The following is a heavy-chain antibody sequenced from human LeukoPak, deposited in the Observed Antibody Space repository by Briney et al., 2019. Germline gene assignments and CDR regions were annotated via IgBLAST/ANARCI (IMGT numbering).Heavy chain of an antibody. CDR3: ARSPFITTRSGFDP. D-gene: IGHD3-22*01. V-gene: IGHV4-39*07. Sequence: PSETLSLTCTVSGGSISSSSYYWGWIRQPPGKGLEWIGSIYYSGSTYYNPSLKSRVTISVDTSKNQFSLKLSSVTAADTAVYYCARSPFITTRSGFDPWGQGTLVTVSS. J-gene: IGHJ5*02. CDR1: GGSISSSSYY. CDR2: IYYSGST.